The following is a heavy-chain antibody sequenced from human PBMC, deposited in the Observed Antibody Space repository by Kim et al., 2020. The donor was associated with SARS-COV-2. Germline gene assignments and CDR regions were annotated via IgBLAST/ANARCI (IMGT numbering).Heavy chain of an antibody. CDR1: GASVDSHSYS. CDR2: IHISRGT. Sequence: SETLSLTCIVSGASVDSHSYSWTWIRQPPGKGLEWIGYIHISRGTNYNPSLNSRVTMSLDTSRYQFSLMLTSVTAADSAVYFCARAALGCYAFDVWGQGTTAIVSS. D-gene: IGHD2-2*01. V-gene: IGHV4-61*01. CDR3: ARAALGCYAFDV. J-gene: IGHJ6*02.